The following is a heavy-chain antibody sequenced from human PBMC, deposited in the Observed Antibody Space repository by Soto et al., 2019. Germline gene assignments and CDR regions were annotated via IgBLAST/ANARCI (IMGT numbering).Heavy chain of an antibody. CDR2: ISTGGSTI. CDR3: ARDKADSSGYYPEYFDY. J-gene: IGHJ4*02. Sequence: GGSLRLSCAASGFTFSSYEMNWVRQAPGKGLEWVSYISTGGSTIYYADSVKGRFTISRDNAKNSLYLQMNSLRAEDTAVYYCARDKADSSGYYPEYFDYWGQGTLVTVSS. V-gene: IGHV3-48*03. D-gene: IGHD3-22*01. CDR1: GFTFSSYE.